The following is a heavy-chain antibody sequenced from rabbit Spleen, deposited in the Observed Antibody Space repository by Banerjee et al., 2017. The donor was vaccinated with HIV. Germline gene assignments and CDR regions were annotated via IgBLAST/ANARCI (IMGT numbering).Heavy chain of an antibody. CDR2: IATSSGAI. Sequence: QSLEESGGDLVKPGASLTLTCTAPGFSFSSGYDMCWVRQAPGKGLEWIAGIATSSGAIMYATWAKGRFTISKTSSTTVTLQMTSLTAADTATYFCARFYAGYGDFGYAAMWGPGTLVTVS. CDR3: ARFYAGYGDFGYAAM. CDR1: GFSFSSGYD. J-gene: IGHJ4*01. V-gene: IGHV1S40*01. D-gene: IGHD7-1*01.